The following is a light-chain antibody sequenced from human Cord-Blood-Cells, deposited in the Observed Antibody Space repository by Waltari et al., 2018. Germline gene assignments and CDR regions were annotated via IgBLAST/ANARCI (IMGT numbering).Light chain of an antibody. J-gene: IGLJ2*01. Sequence: SYELTQPPSVSVSPGQTASITCPGDKLGDKYACWYQQKPGQSPVLVIYQDIQRPAGIPERFSGSNSGNTATLTISGTQAMDEADYYCQAGDSSTVVFGGGTKLTVL. V-gene: IGLV3-1*01. CDR3: QAGDSSTVV. CDR1: KLGDKY. CDR2: QDI.